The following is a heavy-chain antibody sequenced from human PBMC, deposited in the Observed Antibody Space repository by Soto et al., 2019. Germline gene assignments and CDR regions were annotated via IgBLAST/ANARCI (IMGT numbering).Heavy chain of an antibody. D-gene: IGHD6-19*01. Sequence: QVQLVQSGAEVKLPGASVKVSCTTSGYTFTTYGIHWVRQAPGQRPEWMGWINGGDGSTKYSKKFQGRAPITGDTSANTVHMEGSGQRAEDTAVYYCSRKSTHSGGWHRHHVVDSWGQGKVVAVSS. J-gene: IGHJ3*01. CDR2: INGGDGST. V-gene: IGHV1-3*01. CDR3: SRKSTHSGGWHRHHVVDS. CDR1: GYTFTTYG.